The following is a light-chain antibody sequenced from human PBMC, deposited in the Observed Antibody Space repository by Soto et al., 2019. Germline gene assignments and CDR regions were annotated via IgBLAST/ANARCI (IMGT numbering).Light chain of an antibody. CDR3: QQYNSYWYT. J-gene: IGKJ2*01. Sequence: DIQMTQSPSTLSASVGDRVTITCRASQSISSWLAWYQQKPGKAPKLLIYKASSLESGVPSRFSGSGSGTEFTLIISSLQPEDFATYYCQQYNSYWYTFGQGNKLEIK. V-gene: IGKV1-5*03. CDR1: QSISSW. CDR2: KAS.